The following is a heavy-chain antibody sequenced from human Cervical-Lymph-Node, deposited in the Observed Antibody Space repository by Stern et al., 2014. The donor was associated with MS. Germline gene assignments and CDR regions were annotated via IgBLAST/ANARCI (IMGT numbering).Heavy chain of an antibody. Sequence: EVQLVESGGGMVQPGGFLRLSCVASGFNFDDHAMHWVPQAPGKGLEWVSGISWTGAYIGYADSVKGRSTISRDNAKNSLYLQMSSLRPEDTALYYCVKGDYHGAGAYCDYWGQGTLVTIS. CDR3: VKGDYHGAGAYCDY. CDR2: ISWTGAYI. J-gene: IGHJ4*02. V-gene: IGHV3-9*01. D-gene: IGHD3-10*01. CDR1: GFNFDDHA.